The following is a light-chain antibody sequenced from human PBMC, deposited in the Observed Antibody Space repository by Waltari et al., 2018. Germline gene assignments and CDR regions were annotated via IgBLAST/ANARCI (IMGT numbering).Light chain of an antibody. J-gene: IGKJ2*01. CDR3: QQYDNLSYT. CDR2: DAS. CDR1: QDSSNY. V-gene: IGKV1-33*01. Sequence: DIQMTQPTASLSAYVEDRVNITCQASQDSSNYLNLYQQKPVKAPKLLIYDASNLETGVPSRFSGSGSGTYFTFTISSLQPEDIATYYCQQYDNLSYTFGQGTKLEIK.